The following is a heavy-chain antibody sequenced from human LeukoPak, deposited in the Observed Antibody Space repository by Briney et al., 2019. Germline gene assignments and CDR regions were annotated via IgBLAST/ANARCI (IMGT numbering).Heavy chain of an antibody. Sequence: PGGSLRLSCAASGLTFSSYAMTWVRQAPGKGLEWVSSILASGSSTYYADSVKGRFTISRDNSYNTLYLQMSSLRAEDTAVYYCTKEHDYSNLAEDYWGQGTLVTVSS. J-gene: IGHJ4*02. CDR2: ILASGSST. D-gene: IGHD4-11*01. CDR3: TKEHDYSNLAEDY. CDR1: GLTFSSYA. V-gene: IGHV3-23*01.